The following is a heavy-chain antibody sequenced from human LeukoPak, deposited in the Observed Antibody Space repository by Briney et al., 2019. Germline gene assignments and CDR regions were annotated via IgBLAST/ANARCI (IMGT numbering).Heavy chain of an antibody. CDR2: IYYSGST. D-gene: IGHD3-22*01. CDR3: ARAPPSYYYDSSGYTINDAFDI. V-gene: IGHV4-30-4*01. Sequence: SQTLSLTCTVSGGSISSGDYYWSWIHQPPGKGLEWIGYIYYSGSTYYNPSLKSRVTISVDTSKNQFSLKLSSVTAADTAVYYCARAPPSYYYDSSGYTINDAFDIWGQGTMVTVSS. J-gene: IGHJ3*02. CDR1: GGSISSGDYY.